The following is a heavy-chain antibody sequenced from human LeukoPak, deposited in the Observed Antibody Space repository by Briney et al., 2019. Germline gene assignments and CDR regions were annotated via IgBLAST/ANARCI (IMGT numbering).Heavy chain of an antibody. D-gene: IGHD4-17*01. CDR2: ISYDGSNK. CDR3: ARDGTTVTTQGDAFDI. V-gene: IGHV3-30-3*01. Sequence: QSGRSLRLSCAASGFTFSSYAMHWVRQAPGKGLEWVAVISYDGSNKYYADSVKGRFTISRDNSKNTLYLQMNSLRAEDTAVYYCARDGTTVTTQGDAFDIWGQGTMVTVSS. CDR1: GFTFSSYA. J-gene: IGHJ3*02.